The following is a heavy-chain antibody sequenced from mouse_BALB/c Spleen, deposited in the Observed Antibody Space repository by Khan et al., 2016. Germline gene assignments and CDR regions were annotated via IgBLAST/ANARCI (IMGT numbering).Heavy chain of an antibody. CDR1: GYSITSDYA. V-gene: IGHV3-2*02. CDR3: ARHYYYNFDY. CDR2: ISYRGST. Sequence: EVQLQESGPGLVKPSQSLSLTCTVTGYSITSDYAWNWIRQFPGNKLEWMGYISYRGSTSYNPSLKSRISITRDTSKNQFFLQLNSVTTEDTATYYCARHYYYNFDYWGQGTTLTVSS. J-gene: IGHJ2*01. D-gene: IGHD1-1*01.